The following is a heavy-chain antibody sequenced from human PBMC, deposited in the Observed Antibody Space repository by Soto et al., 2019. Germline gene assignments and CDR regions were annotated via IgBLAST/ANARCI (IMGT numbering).Heavy chain of an antibody. CDR1: GFTFSNYG. Sequence: EVQLLESGGGLVQPGGSLRLSCAASGFTFSNYGMSWVRQAPGKGLEWVSSISGGNTFYAGSVKGRFTISRDNSKNTLYLQMNSLTAEDTAVYYCAKAPSSDCNSGACSLRSWGQGTLVNVSS. CDR2: SISGGNT. D-gene: IGHD2-21*01. J-gene: IGHJ5*02. V-gene: IGHV3-23*01. CDR3: AKAPSSDCNSGACSLRS.